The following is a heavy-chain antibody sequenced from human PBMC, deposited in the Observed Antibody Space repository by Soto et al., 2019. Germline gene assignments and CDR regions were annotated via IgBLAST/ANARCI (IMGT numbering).Heavy chain of an antibody. Sequence: DVQLVESGGGLVQPGGSLKLSCAASGFTFSASSVHWVRQASGKGLERIGRITDKGSNYVTAYAASVKGRFTVSRDDSKSTLYLQMNSLRAEDTAVYYCARDSSHSYYTLFYYFDYWGQGTLVTVSS. J-gene: IGHJ4*02. CDR2: ITDKGSNYVT. V-gene: IGHV3-73*02. CDR3: ARDSSHSYYTLFYYFDY. D-gene: IGHD1-26*01. CDR1: GFTFSASS.